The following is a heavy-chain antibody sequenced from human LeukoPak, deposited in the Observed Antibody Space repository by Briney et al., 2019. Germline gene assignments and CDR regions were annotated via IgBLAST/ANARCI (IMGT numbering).Heavy chain of an antibody. J-gene: IGHJ4*02. D-gene: IGHD4-17*01. Sequence: SVKVSCKASGGTFSSYAISWVRQAPGQGLEWMGGIIPILGTANYAQKFQGRVTITADESTSTAYMELSSLRSEDTAVYYCATEGDYGDFDYWGQGTLVTVSS. V-gene: IGHV1-69*01. CDR1: GGTFSSYA. CDR3: ATEGDYGDFDY. CDR2: IIPILGTA.